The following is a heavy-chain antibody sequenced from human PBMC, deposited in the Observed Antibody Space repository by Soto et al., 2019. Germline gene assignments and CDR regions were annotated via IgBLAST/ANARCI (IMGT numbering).Heavy chain of an antibody. CDR1: GGTFSSYA. CDR2: IIPIFGTA. Sequence: SVKVSCKASGGTFSSYAISWVRQAPGQGLEWMGGIIPIFGTANYAQKFQGRVTITADESTSTAYMELSSLRSEDTAVYYCARLVYDSSGFQVPFDYWGQGTLVTVS. V-gene: IGHV1-69*13. D-gene: IGHD3-22*01. J-gene: IGHJ4*02. CDR3: ARLVYDSSGFQVPFDY.